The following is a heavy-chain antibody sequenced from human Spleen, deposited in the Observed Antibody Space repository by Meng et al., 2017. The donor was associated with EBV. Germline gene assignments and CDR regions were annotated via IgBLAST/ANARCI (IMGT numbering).Heavy chain of an antibody. CDR3: ARDRRTMGSDY. Sequence: LQRREPGPGLVKPSETLSLPCPVSGGSITYSDYYWGWIRQPPGKGLEWIGNVYYSGNTNYNPSLKSRVTLSTDTSKNQFSLKLSSLTAADTAVYYCARDRRTMGSDYWGHGILVTVSS. CDR1: GGSITYSDYY. CDR2: VYYSGNT. V-gene: IGHV4-39*07. J-gene: IGHJ4*01. D-gene: IGHD4/OR15-4a*01.